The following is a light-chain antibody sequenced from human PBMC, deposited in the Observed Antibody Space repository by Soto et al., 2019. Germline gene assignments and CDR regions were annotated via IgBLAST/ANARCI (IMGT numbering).Light chain of an antibody. CDR2: DGS. V-gene: IGKV1-5*01. J-gene: IGKJ1*01. CDR1: QSINTW. Sequence: DIPMTQSPSTVSASVGDRITITCRASQSINTWLAWYRQRPGEAPQLLIYDGSTLVMGVPSRFSGSGSGTDFTLSISSLQPDDFATFYCQQYQTYSRTFGQGTKVEVK. CDR3: QQYQTYSRT.